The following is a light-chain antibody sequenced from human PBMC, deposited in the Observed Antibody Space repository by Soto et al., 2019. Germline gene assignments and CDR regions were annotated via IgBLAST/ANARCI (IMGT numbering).Light chain of an antibody. CDR2: KTS. V-gene: IGKV1-5*03. J-gene: IGKJ1*01. CDR3: QYYNDYCWT. CDR1: QSISSW. Sequence: DIQLTQSPSTLSASVGDRVTITCRASQSISSWLAWYQQKPGKAPNFLIYKTSNLESGVPSRFSGSGSGTESTLTISSLQPDYFATYYCQYYNDYCWTFGQGTKVEIK.